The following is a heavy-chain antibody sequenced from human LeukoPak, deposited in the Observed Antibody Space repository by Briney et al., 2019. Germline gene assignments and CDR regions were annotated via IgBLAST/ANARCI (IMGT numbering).Heavy chain of an antibody. CDR2: INHRGST. CDR1: GGSFSGYY. D-gene: IGHD3-10*01. Sequence: NASETLSLTCAVYGGSFSGYYWSWIRQLPGKGLEWIGEINHRGSTNYNPSLKRRVTISVDTSKNQFSLKLSSVTAADTAVYYCAKSLYGSGSYYNWFDPWGQGTLVTVSS. V-gene: IGHV4-34*01. J-gene: IGHJ5*02. CDR3: AKSLYGSGSYYNWFDP.